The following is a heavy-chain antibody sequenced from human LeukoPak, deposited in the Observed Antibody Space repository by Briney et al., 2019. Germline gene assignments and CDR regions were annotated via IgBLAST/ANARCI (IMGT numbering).Heavy chain of an antibody. Sequence: SVKVSCKASGGTFSSYAISWVRQAPGQGLEWMGGIIPIFGTANYAQKFQGRVTITTDESTSTAYMELSSLRSEDTAVYYCASFGYYYGSGSYDYFDYWGQGTLVTVSS. CDR2: IIPIFGTA. D-gene: IGHD3-10*01. V-gene: IGHV1-69*05. CDR1: GGTFSSYA. CDR3: ASFGYYYGSGSYDYFDY. J-gene: IGHJ4*02.